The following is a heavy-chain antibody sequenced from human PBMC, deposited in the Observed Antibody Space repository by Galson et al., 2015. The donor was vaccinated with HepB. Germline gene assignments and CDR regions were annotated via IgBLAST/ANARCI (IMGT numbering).Heavy chain of an antibody. J-gene: IGHJ6*03. V-gene: IGHV3-7*03. CDR1: GLTFSSYW. D-gene: IGHD2-2*01. CDR3: ARVVLDCSSTSCYWSWDHYYYYMDV. Sequence: SLRLSCAASGLTFSSYWMSWVRPAPGKGLEWVANIKQDGSEKYYVDSVKGRFTISRDNAKNSLYLQMNSLRAEDTAVYYCARVVLDCSSTSCYWSWDHYYYYMDVWGKGTTVTVSS. CDR2: IKQDGSEK.